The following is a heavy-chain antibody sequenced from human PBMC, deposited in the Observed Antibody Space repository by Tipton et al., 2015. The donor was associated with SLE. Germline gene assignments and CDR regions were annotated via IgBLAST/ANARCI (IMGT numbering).Heavy chain of an antibody. J-gene: IGHJ4*02. V-gene: IGHV3-9*01. CDR1: GFTFDQYA. D-gene: IGHD2-8*01. Sequence: SLRLSCAASGFTFDQYAMHRVRQVPGRGLQWVSGIAWNGEIIGYEDSVRGRFTISRDNAKNSLYLQMNSLRTDDTAFYFCTRASWLGLYHFDSWGPGTLVTVSS. CDR3: TRASWLGLYHFDS. CDR2: IAWNGEII.